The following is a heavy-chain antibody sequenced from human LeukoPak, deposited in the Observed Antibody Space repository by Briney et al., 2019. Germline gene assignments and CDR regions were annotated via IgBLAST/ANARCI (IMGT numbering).Heavy chain of an antibody. V-gene: IGHV1-2*02. CDR2: INPNSGGT. CDR3: ARGLRYFDWLLSHYFDC. J-gene: IGHJ4*02. D-gene: IGHD3-9*01. Sequence: ASVKVSCKASGYTFTGYYMHWVRQAPGQGLEWMGWINPNSGGTNYAQKFQGRVTMTRDTSISTAYMELSRLRSDDTAVYYCARGLRYFDWLLSHYFDCWGQGTLVTVSS. CDR1: GYTFTGYY.